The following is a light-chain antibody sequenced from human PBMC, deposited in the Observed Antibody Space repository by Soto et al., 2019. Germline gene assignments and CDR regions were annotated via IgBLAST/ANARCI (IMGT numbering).Light chain of an antibody. CDR3: SSYTSSSTRV. CDR1: SSDVGGYNF. V-gene: IGLV2-14*01. J-gene: IGLJ3*02. CDR2: DVS. Sequence: QSALTQPASVSGSPGQSITISYTGTSSDVGGYNFVSWYQQHPGKAPKLMLFDVSNRPSGVSNRFSGSKSGNTATLTISGLQAEDEADYYCSSYTSSSTRVFGGGTKLTVL.